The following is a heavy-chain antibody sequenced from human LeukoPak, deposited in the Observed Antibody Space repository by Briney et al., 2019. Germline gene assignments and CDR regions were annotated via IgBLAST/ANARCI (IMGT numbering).Heavy chain of an antibody. Sequence: GGSLRLSCAASGFTFNSYAMHWVRQTPGKGLEWVAVISYDGSNKLYADSVKGRFTISRDSSKNTLYLQMSSLRAEDTALYYCARDISWGSTIDYWGQGTLVTVSS. CDR3: ARDISWGSTIDY. D-gene: IGHD3-16*01. CDR1: GFTFNSYA. CDR2: ISYDGSNK. J-gene: IGHJ4*02. V-gene: IGHV3-30-3*01.